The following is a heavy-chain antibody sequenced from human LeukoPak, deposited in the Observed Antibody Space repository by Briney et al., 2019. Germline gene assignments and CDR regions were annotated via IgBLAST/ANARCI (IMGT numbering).Heavy chain of an antibody. V-gene: IGHV3-23*01. CDR3: AKCEGIFGLVYYYYYMDV. D-gene: IGHD3/OR15-3a*01. CDR2: ISGSSSST. Sequence: HPGGSLRLSCAASGFTFSTYAMTWVRQAPGKGLEWVSAISGSSSSTYSADSVKGRFTISRDNSKNTLYLQMNSLRAEDTAVYYCAKCEGIFGLVYYYYYMDVWGKGTTVTVSS. J-gene: IGHJ6*03. CDR1: GFTFSTYA.